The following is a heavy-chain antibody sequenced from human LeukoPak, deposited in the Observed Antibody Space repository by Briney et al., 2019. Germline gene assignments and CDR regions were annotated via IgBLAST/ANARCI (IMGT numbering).Heavy chain of an antibody. J-gene: IGHJ4*02. CDR1: GYTFTSYD. Sequence: ASVKVSCKASGYTFTSYDINWVRQATGQGLEWMGWMNPNSGNTGYAQKFQGRVTMTRNASISTAYMELSSLRSEDTAVYYCARVIGQLGLRHLDYWGQGTLVTVSS. CDR2: MNPNSGNT. D-gene: IGHD1-7*01. CDR3: ARVIGQLGLRHLDY. V-gene: IGHV1-8*01.